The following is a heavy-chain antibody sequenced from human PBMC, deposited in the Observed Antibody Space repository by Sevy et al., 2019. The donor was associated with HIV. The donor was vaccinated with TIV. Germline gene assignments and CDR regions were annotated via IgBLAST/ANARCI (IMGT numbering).Heavy chain of an antibody. Sequence: ASVKVSCKVSGYTLTELSMHWVRQAPGKGLEWMGGFDPEDGETIYAQKFQGRVTMTEDTSTDTAYMELSSLRSEDTAVYYCATDRECSSTSCYPAFDIWGQGPMVTVSS. CDR1: GYTLTELS. V-gene: IGHV1-24*01. CDR2: FDPEDGET. CDR3: ATDRECSSTSCYPAFDI. J-gene: IGHJ3*02. D-gene: IGHD2-2*01.